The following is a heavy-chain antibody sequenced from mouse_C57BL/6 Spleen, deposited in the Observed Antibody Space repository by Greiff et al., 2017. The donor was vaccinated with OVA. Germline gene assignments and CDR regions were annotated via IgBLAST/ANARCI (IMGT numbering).Heavy chain of an antibody. D-gene: IGHD2-1*01. Sequence: VQRVESGPELVKPGASVKISCKASGYAFSSSWMNWVKQRPIQGLEWIGNIDPSDSETHYNQKFKDKATLTVDKSSSTAYMQLSSLTSEDSAVYYCATYGNYYAMDYWGQGTSVTVSS. J-gene: IGHJ4*01. CDR1: GYAFSSSW. CDR3: ATYGNYYAMDY. CDR2: IDPSDSET. V-gene: IGHV1-52*01.